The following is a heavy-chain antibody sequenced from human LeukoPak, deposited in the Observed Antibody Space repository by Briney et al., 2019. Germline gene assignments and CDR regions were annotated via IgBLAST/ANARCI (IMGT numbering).Heavy chain of an antibody. CDR3: ARLGLMDGY. Sequence: PSETLSLTCTVSGASISSYYWGWIRQPPGKGLEWIGYIYYSGSTNYNPSLKSRVTISVDTSKNQFSLKLSSVTAADTAVYYCARLGLMDGYWGQGTLVTVSS. V-gene: IGHV4-59*08. J-gene: IGHJ4*02. CDR2: IYYSGST. D-gene: IGHD2-8*01. CDR1: GASISSYY.